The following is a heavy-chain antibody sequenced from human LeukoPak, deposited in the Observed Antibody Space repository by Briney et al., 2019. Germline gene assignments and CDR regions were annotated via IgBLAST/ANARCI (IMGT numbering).Heavy chain of an antibody. J-gene: IGHJ6*02. CDR3: ARGKYYGSGSPYYYYGMDV. V-gene: IGHV1-8*01. D-gene: IGHD3-10*01. Sequence: ASVKVSCKASGYTFTSYDINWVRQATGQGLEWMGWMNPNSGNTGYAQKFQGRVTMTRNTSISTAYMELSSLRSEDTAVYYCARGKYYGSGSPYYYYGMDVRGQGTTVTVSS. CDR1: GYTFTSYD. CDR2: MNPNSGNT.